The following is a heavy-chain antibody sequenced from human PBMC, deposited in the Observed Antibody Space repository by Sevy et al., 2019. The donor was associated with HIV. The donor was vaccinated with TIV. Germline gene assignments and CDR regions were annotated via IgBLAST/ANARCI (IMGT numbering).Heavy chain of an antibody. D-gene: IGHD3-22*01. V-gene: IGHV4-31*03. CDR1: GGSISSGGYY. CDR2: IYYSGST. CDR3: ARAVVVGYDSSGYYLDAFDI. Sequence: SETLSLTCTVSGGSISSGGYYWSWIRQHPGKGLERIGYIYYSGSTYYNPSLKSRVTISVETSKNQFSLKLSSVTAADTAVYYCARAVVVGYDSSGYYLDAFDIWGQGTMVTVSS. J-gene: IGHJ3*02.